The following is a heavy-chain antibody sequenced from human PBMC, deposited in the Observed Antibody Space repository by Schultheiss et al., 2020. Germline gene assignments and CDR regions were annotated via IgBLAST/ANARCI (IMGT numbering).Heavy chain of an antibody. J-gene: IGHJ4*02. CDR2: IYYSGHT. CDR1: GGSFSGYY. CDR3: ARASGYPTGCNNY. Sequence: SETLSLTCAVYGGSFSGYYWSWIRQPPGKGLEWIGYIYYSGHTNYHPSLKSRVTISVDTSKNQFSLKLSSVTAADTAVYYCARASGYPTGCNNYWGQGTLVTVSS. D-gene: IGHD2/OR15-2a*01. V-gene: IGHV4-59*12.